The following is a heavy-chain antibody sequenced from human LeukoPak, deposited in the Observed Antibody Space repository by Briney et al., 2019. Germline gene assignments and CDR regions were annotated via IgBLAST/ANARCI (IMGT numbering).Heavy chain of an antibody. Sequence: ASVKVSCKASGYTFTGYYMHWVRQAPGQGLGWMGWINPNSGGTNYAQKFQGRVTMTRDTSISTAYMELSRLRSDDTAVYYCARERDIVATTVLDYWGQGTLVTVSS. CDR3: ARERDIVATTVLDY. J-gene: IGHJ4*02. CDR1: GYTFTGYY. D-gene: IGHD5-12*01. V-gene: IGHV1-2*02. CDR2: INPNSGGT.